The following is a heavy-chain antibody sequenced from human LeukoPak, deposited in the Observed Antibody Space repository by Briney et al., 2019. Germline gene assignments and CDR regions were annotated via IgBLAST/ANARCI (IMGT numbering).Heavy chain of an antibody. CDR2: IDPNSGGT. D-gene: IGHD5-12*01. V-gene: IGHV1-2*02. CDR3: ANWAATIRNFNY. Sequence: ASVKVSCKASGCTFTDYYIHWVRQAPGQGLEWMGWIDPNSGGTNFAQKFQGRVTMTTDTSITTAYMELTRLRSDDTAVYYCANWAATIRNFNYWGQGTLVTVSS. J-gene: IGHJ4*02. CDR1: GCTFTDYY.